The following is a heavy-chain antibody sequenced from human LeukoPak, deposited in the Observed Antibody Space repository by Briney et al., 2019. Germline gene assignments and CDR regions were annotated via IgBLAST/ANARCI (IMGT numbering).Heavy chain of an antibody. D-gene: IGHD7-27*01. J-gene: IGHJ4*02. V-gene: IGHV4-34*01. CDR3: ARAAAGDSDY. Sequence: SETLSLTCAVHGGSFSGYYWSWIRQPPGKGLEWIGEINHSGSTNYNPSLKSRVTISVDTSKNQFSLKLSSVTAADTAVYYCARAAAGDSDYWGQGTLVTVSS. CDR1: GGSFSGYY. CDR2: INHSGST.